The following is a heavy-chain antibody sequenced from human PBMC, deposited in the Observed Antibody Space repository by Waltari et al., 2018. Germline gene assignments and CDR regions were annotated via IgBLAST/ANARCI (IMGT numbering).Heavy chain of an antibody. CDR3: ARDGGEQRLVP. CDR1: GFSFRTST. V-gene: IGHV3-21*06. CDR2: ISSGSSYI. D-gene: IGHD6-13*01. J-gene: IGHJ4*02. Sequence: EVQLVESGGGLVKPGGSLRLSCAATGFSFRTSTRHWVRQAPGKGLEWVSSISSGSSYIYYADSVKVRFTISRDNTKNSLYLQMNSLRAEDTAVYYCARDGGEQRLVPWGQGTLVTVSS.